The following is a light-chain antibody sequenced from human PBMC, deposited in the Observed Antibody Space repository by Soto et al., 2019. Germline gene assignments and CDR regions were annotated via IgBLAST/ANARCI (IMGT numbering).Light chain of an antibody. CDR1: SSDVGGYNY. V-gene: IGLV2-14*03. CDR3: SSYASGSSLV. J-gene: IGLJ1*01. CDR2: DVT. Sequence: QSVLTQPVSVSGSPGQSITISYTGTSSDVGGYNYVSWYQQHPDIAPKLMIYDVTNRPSGVSNRFSGSKSGNTASLTISGLQAEDEADYYCSSYASGSSLVFGTGTKVTVL.